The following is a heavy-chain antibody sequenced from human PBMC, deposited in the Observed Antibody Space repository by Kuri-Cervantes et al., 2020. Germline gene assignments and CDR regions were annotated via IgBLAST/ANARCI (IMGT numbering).Heavy chain of an antibody. J-gene: IGHJ5*02. CDR2: IYYSGST. CDR3: ARALDYGDYVGGWFDP. V-gene: IGHV4-61*01. Sequence: ESLKISCTVPGGSVSSGSYYWSWIRQPPGKGLEWIGYIYYSGSTNYNPSLKSRVTISVDTSKNQFSLKLSSVTAADTAVYYCARALDYGDYVGGWFDPWGQGTLVTVSS. CDR1: GGSVSSGSYY. D-gene: IGHD4-17*01.